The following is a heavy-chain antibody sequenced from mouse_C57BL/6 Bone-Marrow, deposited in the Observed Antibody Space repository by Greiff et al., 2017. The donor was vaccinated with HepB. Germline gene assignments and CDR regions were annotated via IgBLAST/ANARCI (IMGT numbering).Heavy chain of an antibody. J-gene: IGHJ2*01. CDR3: ARGSRIYFTVFDY. CDR2: IHPNSGST. V-gene: IGHV1-64*01. CDR1: GYTFTSYW. Sequence: QVQLQQPGAELVKPGASVKLSCKASGYTFTSYWMHWVKQRPGQGLEWIGMIHPNSGSTNYNEKFKSKATLTVDKSSSTAYMQLSSLTSEDSAVYYCARGSRIYFTVFDYWGQGTTLTVSS. D-gene: IGHD2-1*01.